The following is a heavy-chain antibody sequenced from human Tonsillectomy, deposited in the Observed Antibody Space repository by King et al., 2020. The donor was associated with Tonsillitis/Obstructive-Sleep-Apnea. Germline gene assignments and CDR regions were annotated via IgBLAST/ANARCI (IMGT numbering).Heavy chain of an antibody. D-gene: IGHD1-26*01. CDR1: GGSFSGYY. CDR2: INHSGST. CDR3: ARERYSGSYGFDY. J-gene: IGHJ4*02. Sequence: VQLQQWGAGLLKPSETLSLTCAVYGGSFSGYYWSWIRQPPGKGLEWIGEINHSGSTNYNPSLKSRVTISVDPSKNQFSLKLSSVTAADTAVYYCARERYSGSYGFDYWGQGTLVTVSS. V-gene: IGHV4-34*01.